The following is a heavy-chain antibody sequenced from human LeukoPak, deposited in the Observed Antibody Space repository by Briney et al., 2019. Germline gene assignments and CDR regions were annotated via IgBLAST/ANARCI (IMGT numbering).Heavy chain of an antibody. CDR1: GFTFSNYA. CDR2: VSYDGSHK. J-gene: IGHJ4*02. Sequence: GGSLRLSCAASGFTFSNYAMSWVRQAPGKGLEWVAGVSYDGSHKYYRDSVKGRFTISRDNSKNTVYLQMNSLRPEDTALYYCGRDRYSGYDRPFDFWGQGTRVTVSS. CDR3: GRDRYSGYDRPFDF. D-gene: IGHD5-12*01. V-gene: IGHV3-30*03.